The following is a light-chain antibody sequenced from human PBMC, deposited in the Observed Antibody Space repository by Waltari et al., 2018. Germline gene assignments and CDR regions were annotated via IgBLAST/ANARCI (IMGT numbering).Light chain of an antibody. CDR3: QKYNSDPPWT. Sequence: DIQMTQSPSSLSASVGDRVTITCRAGQDIRNFLAWFQKKPGKVPKRLIYGASTLQSGVPSRFSGSGSGTGFTLTISSLQPEDVATYYCQKYNSDPPWTFGQGTKVEIK. CDR2: GAS. V-gene: IGKV1-27*01. CDR1: QDIRNF. J-gene: IGKJ1*01.